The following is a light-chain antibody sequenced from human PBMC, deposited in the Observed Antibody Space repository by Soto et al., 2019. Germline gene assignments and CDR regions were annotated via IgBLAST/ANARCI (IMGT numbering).Light chain of an antibody. J-gene: IGLJ1*01. V-gene: IGLV2-23*02. CDR1: SSDIGSYHL. Sequence: QSALTQPASVSGSPGESITISCTGTSSDIGSYHLVSWYQHQSGKAPKLIIYKVSQWPSGVSDRFSASKSGNTASRTISGLQAEDEADYSCCSYAGSNWGYVFGTGTKLTVL. CDR2: KVS. CDR3: CSYAGSNWGYV.